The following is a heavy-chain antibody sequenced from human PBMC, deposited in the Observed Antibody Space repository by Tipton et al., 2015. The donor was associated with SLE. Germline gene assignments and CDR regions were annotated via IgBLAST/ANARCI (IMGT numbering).Heavy chain of an antibody. CDR1: GFTFSSYE. CDR2: ISSSSSYI. Sequence: GSLRLSCAASGFTFSSYEMNWVRQAPGKGLEWVSYISSSSSYIYYADPVKGRFTISRDNSKNTLYLQMNSLRAEDTAVYYCARCTWIQLWYGYFDLWGRGTLVTVSS. V-gene: IGHV3-48*03. D-gene: IGHD5-18*01. CDR3: ARCTWIQLWYGYFDL. J-gene: IGHJ2*01.